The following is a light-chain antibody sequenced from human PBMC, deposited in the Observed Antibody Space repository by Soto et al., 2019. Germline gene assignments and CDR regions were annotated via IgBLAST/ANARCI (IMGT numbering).Light chain of an antibody. CDR1: SSDVGGYNF. CDR2: DVT. V-gene: IGLV2-14*01. CDR3: SSYTSISTYV. J-gene: IGLJ1*01. Sequence: VLPQPASVSVSPGQSSTISCTGTSSDVGGYNFVSWYQQHPDKAPKLMIYDVTNRPSGVSNRFSGSKSGNTASLTISGLQAEDEADYYCSSYTSISTYVFGNGTKVTVL.